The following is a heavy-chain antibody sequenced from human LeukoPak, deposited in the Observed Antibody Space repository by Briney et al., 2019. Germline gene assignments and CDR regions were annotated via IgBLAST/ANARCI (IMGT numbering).Heavy chain of an antibody. Sequence: PGGSLRLSCAASGFTFSSHAVSWVRQPPGKGLEWVSSVSSGGGTTYYADSVKGRFTISRDNSKSTLYLQMNSLRAEDTAVYYCANGDAGRPSEGLDYWGRGTLVTVSS. CDR1: GFTFSSHA. J-gene: IGHJ4*02. CDR2: VSSGGGTT. CDR3: ANGDAGRPSEGLDY. D-gene: IGHD6-6*01. V-gene: IGHV3-23*01.